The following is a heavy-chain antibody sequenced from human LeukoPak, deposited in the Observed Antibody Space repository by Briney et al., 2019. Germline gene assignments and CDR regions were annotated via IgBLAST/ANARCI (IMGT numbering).Heavy chain of an antibody. V-gene: IGHV3-33*01. CDR1: GYTFTSYG. J-gene: IGHJ4*02. Sequence: SCKASGYTFTSYGISWVRQAPGKGLEWVAFIWYDGSNKYYTDSVKGRFTISRDNSKNTLYLQMNSLRAEDTAVYYCAGDRATSYFDYWGQGALVTISS. D-gene: IGHD1-26*01. CDR2: IWYDGSNK. CDR3: AGDRATSYFDY.